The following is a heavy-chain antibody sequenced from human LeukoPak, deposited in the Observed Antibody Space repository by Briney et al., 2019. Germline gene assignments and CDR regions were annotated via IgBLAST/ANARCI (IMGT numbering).Heavy chain of an antibody. V-gene: IGHV3-15*01. CDR3: TTVYGGNDIASDI. D-gene: IGHD1-1*01. J-gene: IGHJ3*02. CDR1: GFTFSNYD. Sequence: GGSLRLACAASGFTFSNYDMHWVRQAPGKGLELVGRIKSKADGGTTYYAAPVKGRFTISRDGSALYLQMNSLKTEDTAVYYCTTVYGGNDIASDIWGQGTTVTVSS. CDR2: IKSKADGGTT.